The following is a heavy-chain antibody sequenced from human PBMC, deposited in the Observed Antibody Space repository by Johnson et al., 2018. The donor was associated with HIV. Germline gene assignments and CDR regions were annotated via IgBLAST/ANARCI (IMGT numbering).Heavy chain of an antibody. J-gene: IGHJ3*02. V-gene: IGHV3-13*01. CDR1: GFTFTSYD. CDR2: IGTAGDT. CDR3: AREKIRAFDI. Sequence: VQLVESGGGLKQPGGSLRLSCAASGFTFTSYDMHWVRQATGEGLDWISAIGTAGDTLYPGSVKGRFTISRDNSKNTLYLQMNSLRAEDTAVYYCAREKIRAFDIWGQGTMVTVSS.